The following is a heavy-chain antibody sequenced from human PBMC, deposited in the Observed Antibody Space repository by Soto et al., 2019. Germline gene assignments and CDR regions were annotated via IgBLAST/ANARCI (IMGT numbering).Heavy chain of an antibody. D-gene: IGHD6-13*01. CDR1: GGTFSSYT. J-gene: IGHJ6*02. CDR2: IIPILGIA. Sequence: QVQLVQSGAEVKKPGSSVKVSCKASGGTFSSYTISWVRQAPGQGLEWMGRIIPILGIANYAQKFQGRVTITADKSTSTAYMELSSLRSEDTAVYYCARDSSSSPGDYYGMDVRGQGTTVTVSS. V-gene: IGHV1-69*08. CDR3: ARDSSSSPGDYYGMDV.